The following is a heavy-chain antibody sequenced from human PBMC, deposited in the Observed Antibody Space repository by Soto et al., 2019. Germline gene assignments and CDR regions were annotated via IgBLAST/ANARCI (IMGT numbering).Heavy chain of an antibody. CDR1: GGTFSSYA. CDR3: AETTYDSSGYFDLDYYYGMDV. CDR2: IIPIFGTA. D-gene: IGHD3-22*01. Sequence: QVQLVQSGAEVKKPGSSVKVSCKASGGTFSSYAISWVRQAPGQGLEWMGGIIPIFGTANYAQKFQGRVTITADESTSTAYMALSSLRSEDTAVYYCAETTYDSSGYFDLDYYYGMDVWGQGTTVTVSS. V-gene: IGHV1-69*01. J-gene: IGHJ6*02.